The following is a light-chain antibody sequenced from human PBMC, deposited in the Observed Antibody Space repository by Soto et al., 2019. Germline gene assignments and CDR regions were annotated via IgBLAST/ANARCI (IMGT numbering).Light chain of an antibody. CDR2: GAS. V-gene: IGKV3-20*01. Sequence: EIVLMQSPGTLSLSPGERATLSCRASQTLRRTYIAWYQQKPGQAPRVLIYGASKRATGIPDRFSGSGSGTDFSLTISRLEPEDLAVYYCHQYDNAPQTYGQGTKVEIK. CDR1: QTLRRTY. J-gene: IGKJ2*01. CDR3: HQYDNAPQT.